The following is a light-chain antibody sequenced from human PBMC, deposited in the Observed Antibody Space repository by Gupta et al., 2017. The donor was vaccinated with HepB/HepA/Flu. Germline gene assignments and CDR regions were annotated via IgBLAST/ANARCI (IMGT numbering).Light chain of an antibody. CDR1: TGINVGTYR. Sequence: QAVLTPPSSLSASPGASASLTCTLRTGINVGTYRIYWYQQKPGIPPQYLLNYKSDIDEQQGPGVPRRFSGSKDASANAGIILISGLQSEDEDDYSGMIWHSSAAIFGGGTKLTVL. CDR3: MIWHSSAAI. CDR2: YKSDIDE. J-gene: IGLJ2*01. V-gene: IGLV5-45*02.